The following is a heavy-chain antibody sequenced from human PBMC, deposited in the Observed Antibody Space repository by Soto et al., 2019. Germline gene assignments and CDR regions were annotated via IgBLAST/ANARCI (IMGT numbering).Heavy chain of an antibody. CDR2: FDPEDGET. V-gene: IGHV1-24*01. CDR3: ARDPPGKNDLDY. CDR1: GYTLTELS. Sequence: ASVKVSCKVSGYTLTELSMHWVRQAPGKGLEWMGGFDPEDGETIYAQKFQGRVTMTKDTSTGTAYMELRSLRYDDTAVYYCARDPPGKNDLDYWGQGTLVTVSS. D-gene: IGHD1-1*01. J-gene: IGHJ4*02.